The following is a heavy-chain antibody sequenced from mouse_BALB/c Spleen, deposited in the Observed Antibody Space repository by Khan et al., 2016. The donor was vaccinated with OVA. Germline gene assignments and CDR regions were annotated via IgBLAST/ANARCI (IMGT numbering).Heavy chain of an antibody. CDR2: ISYSGST. CDR1: GYSITRDYA. D-gene: IGHD1-1*01. V-gene: IGHV3-2*02. CDR3: ARGNYYGYAMDY. J-gene: IGHJ4*01. Sequence: EVQLQESGPGLVKPSQSLSLTCTVTGYSITRDYAWNWIRQFPGNKLEWMGYISYSGSTSYNPSLKSRISITRDTSKNQFFLQLNSVTTEDTATYYCARGNYYGYAMDYWGQGTSVTASS.